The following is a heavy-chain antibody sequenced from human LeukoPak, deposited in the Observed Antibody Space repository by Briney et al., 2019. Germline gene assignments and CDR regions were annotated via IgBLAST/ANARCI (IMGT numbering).Heavy chain of an antibody. CDR1: GFTFSDYY. D-gene: IGHD1-26*01. J-gene: IGHJ4*02. Sequence: GGSLRLSCAASGFTFSDYYMSWIRQAPGKGLERVSYISSSSSYTNYADSVKGRFTISRDNATNSLYLQMNSLRAEDTAVYYCTRSPSLGGNYWGFDYWGQGTLVTVSS. V-gene: IGHV3-11*06. CDR3: TRSPSLGGNYWGFDY. CDR2: ISSSSSYT.